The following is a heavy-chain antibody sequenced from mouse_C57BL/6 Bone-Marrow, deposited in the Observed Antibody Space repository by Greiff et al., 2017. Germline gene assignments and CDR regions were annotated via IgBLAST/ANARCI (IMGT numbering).Heavy chain of an antibody. Sequence: EVMLVESGGGLVKPGGSLKLSCAASGFTFSSYAMSWVRQTPEKRLEWVATISDGGSYTYYPDNVKGRFTISRDNAKNNLYLQMSHLKSEDTAMYYCAREGETAQATFAYWGQGTLVTVSA. CDR1: GFTFSSYA. V-gene: IGHV5-4*03. D-gene: IGHD3-2*02. CDR2: ISDGGSYT. CDR3: AREGETAQATFAY. J-gene: IGHJ3*01.